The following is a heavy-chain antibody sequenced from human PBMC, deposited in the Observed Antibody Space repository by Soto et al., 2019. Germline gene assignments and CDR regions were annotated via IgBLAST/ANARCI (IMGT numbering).Heavy chain of an antibody. CDR1: GFTFSGSA. D-gene: IGHD3-22*01. CDR2: IRSKANSYAT. CDR3: TSYTDSSGYYYYYGMDV. V-gene: IGHV3-73*01. J-gene: IGHJ6*02. Sequence: EVQLVESGGGLVQPGGSLKLSCAASGFTFSGSAMHWVRQASGKGLEWVGRIRSKANSYATAYAASVKGRFTISREDSKITASLQMNSLKTEDTAVYYCTSYTDSSGYYYYYGMDVWGQGTTVTVSS.